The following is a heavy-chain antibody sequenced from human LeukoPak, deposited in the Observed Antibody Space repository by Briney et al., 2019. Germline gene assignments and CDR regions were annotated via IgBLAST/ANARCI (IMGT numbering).Heavy chain of an antibody. J-gene: IGHJ4*02. CDR3: ARIDYYDTTGYYYNFPY. D-gene: IGHD3-22*01. Sequence: SETLSLTCTVSGGSISSYYWSWIRQPPGKGLEWIGYIYYSGSTNYNPSLKSRVTISVDTSKNQFSLKLSSVTAADTAVYYCARIDYYDTTGYYYNFPYWGQGTLVTVSS. CDR2: IYYSGST. CDR1: GGSISSYY. V-gene: IGHV4-59*01.